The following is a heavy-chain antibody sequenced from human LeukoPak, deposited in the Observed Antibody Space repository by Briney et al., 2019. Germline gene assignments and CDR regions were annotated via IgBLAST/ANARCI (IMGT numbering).Heavy chain of an antibody. CDR2: INPNSGDT. J-gene: IGHJ4*02. CDR1: GYTFTGYY. CDR3: PTLGYCIDSSPSCYRAFDY. D-gene: IGHD2-2*01. Sequence: GASVKVSCKASGYTFTGYYIHWVRQAPGQGLEWMGWINPNSGDTNYAQKFQGRVTMTKDTSINTAYMELNRLRSDDTALYYCPTLGYCIDSSPSCYRAFDYWGQGTLVTVSS. V-gene: IGHV1-2*02.